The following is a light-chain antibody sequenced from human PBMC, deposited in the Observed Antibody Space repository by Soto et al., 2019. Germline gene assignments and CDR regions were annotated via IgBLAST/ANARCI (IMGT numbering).Light chain of an antibody. CDR2: GAS. CDR3: QQYNNWPRK. CDR1: QSVSIN. V-gene: IGKV3-15*01. J-gene: IGKJ1*01. Sequence: EIVMTQSPATLSVSPGERATLSCRASQSVSINLAWYQQKPGQAPRLLIYGASSRATGIPARFSGSGSGTEFTLTISSLQSEDSAVYFCQQYNNWPRKFGQGTKVDIK.